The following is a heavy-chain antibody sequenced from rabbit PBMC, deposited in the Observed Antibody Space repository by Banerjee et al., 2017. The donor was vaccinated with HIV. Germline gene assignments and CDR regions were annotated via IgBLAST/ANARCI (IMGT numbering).Heavy chain of an antibody. V-gene: IGHV1S40*01. CDR2: IYTGTSGST. CDR3: ARRADYAGGGNFNL. Sequence: VRQAPGKGLELIACIYTGTSGSTYYANWAKGRFTISKTSSTTVTLQMTSLTAADTATYFCARRADYAGGGNFNLWGPGTLVTVS. D-gene: IGHD4-2*01. J-gene: IGHJ4*01.